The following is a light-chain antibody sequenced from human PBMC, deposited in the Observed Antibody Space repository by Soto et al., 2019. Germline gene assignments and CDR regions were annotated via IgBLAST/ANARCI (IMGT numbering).Light chain of an antibody. Sequence: EIVLTKSAGTLSLSPGESASLSCRASQTICGTYLAWNQQKPRQAPMHLTYSSSIRAAGVSDRFSGSESGTDSSLTISRLEPQVFAMYYSHHNGMSPTWTLDHGTKV. J-gene: IGKJ1*01. V-gene: IGKV3-20*01. CDR1: QTICGTY. CDR2: SSS. CDR3: HHNGMSPTWT.